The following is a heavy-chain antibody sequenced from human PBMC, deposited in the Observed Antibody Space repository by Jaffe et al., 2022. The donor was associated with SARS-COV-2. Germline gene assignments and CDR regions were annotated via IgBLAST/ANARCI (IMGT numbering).Heavy chain of an antibody. CDR3: AKGDYYDSSGYYYPPFDY. D-gene: IGHD3-22*01. J-gene: IGHJ4*02. V-gene: IGHV3-30*18. CDR2: ISYDGSNK. Sequence: QVQLVESGGGVVQPGRSLRLSCAASGFTFSSYGMHWVRQAPGKGLEWVAVISYDGSNKYYADSVKGRFTISRDNSKNTLYLQMNSLRAEDTAVYYCAKGDYYDSSGYYYPPFDYWGQGTLVTVSS. CDR1: GFTFSSYG.